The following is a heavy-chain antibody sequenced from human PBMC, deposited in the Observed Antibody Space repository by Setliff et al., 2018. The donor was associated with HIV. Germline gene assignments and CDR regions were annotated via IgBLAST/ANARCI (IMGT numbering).Heavy chain of an antibody. D-gene: IGHD2-21*01. CDR1: GFTSSDYY. J-gene: IGHJ3*02. V-gene: IGHV3-11*01. CDR2: ISSSGSTI. Sequence: GSLRLSCAASGFTSSDYYMGWIRQAQGKGLEWVSYISSSGSTIYYADSVKGRFTISRDNAKNSLYLQMNSLRAEDAAVYYCAREFSVFHDAFDIWGQGTMVTVSS. CDR3: AREFSVFHDAFDI.